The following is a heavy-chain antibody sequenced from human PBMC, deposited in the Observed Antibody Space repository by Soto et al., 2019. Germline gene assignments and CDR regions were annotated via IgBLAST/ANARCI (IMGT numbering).Heavy chain of an antibody. D-gene: IGHD2-15*01. CDR3: ARGPQIGVVVVAARNPGENSLYY. Sequence: PSETLSLTCTVSGGSISRGDSSWRWIRQPPRKDLERIGYINYSASTYYNPSLKSRVTISVDTSKDQFALKLNSVTAADTAVYYCARGPQIGVVVVAARNPGENSLYYWGQGTLVTVSS. CDR1: GGSISRGDSS. CDR2: INYSAST. J-gene: IGHJ4*02. V-gene: IGHV4-30-4*01.